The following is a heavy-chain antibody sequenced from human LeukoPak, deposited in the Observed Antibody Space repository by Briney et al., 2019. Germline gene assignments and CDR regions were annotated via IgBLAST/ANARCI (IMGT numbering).Heavy chain of an antibody. CDR1: GFTFSSAE. Sequence: GGSLRLSCIGSGFTFSSAEMNWVRHALGEGLGRVSYISSSSRYTDYADSVKGRITISRDNAKNSLYLQMNSRRAEDTAVYFCAKGIHYDSSGPFDYWGQGTLVTVSS. J-gene: IGHJ4*02. V-gene: IGHV3-21*05. CDR2: ISSSSRYT. D-gene: IGHD3-22*01. CDR3: AKGIHYDSSGPFDY.